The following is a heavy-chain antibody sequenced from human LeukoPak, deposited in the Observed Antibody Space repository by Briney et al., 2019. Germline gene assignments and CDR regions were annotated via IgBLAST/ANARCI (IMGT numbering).Heavy chain of an antibody. Sequence: SETLSLTCTVSGGSISSSSYYWGWIRQPPGKGLEWIGYIYYSGSTNYNPSLESRVTISVDTSKNQFSLKVNSVTAADTAVYYCARAWYATNDGFDIWGQGTMVTVSS. CDR2: IYYSGST. V-gene: IGHV4-61*05. J-gene: IGHJ3*02. D-gene: IGHD2-2*01. CDR3: ARAWYATNDGFDI. CDR1: GGSISSSSYY.